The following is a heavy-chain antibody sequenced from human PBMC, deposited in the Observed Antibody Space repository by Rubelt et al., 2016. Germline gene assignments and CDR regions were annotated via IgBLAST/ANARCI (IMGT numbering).Heavy chain of an antibody. V-gene: IGHV1-46*01. Sequence: QVQLVQSGAEVKKPGASVKVSCKASGYTFTGDYMTWVRQAPGQGLEWMGITKPSGGSTCYAQKFQGRVTMTMDTSTSTVYMELRSLRSEDTAVYYCARSPRYDFEDNWFDPWGQGTLVTVSS. D-gene: IGHD3-3*01. J-gene: IGHJ5*02. CDR2: TKPSGGST. CDR3: ARSPRYDFEDNWFDP. CDR1: GYTFTGDY.